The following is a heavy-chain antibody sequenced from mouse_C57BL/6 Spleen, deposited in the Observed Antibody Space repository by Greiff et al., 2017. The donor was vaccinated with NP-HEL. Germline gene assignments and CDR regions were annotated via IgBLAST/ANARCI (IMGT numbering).Heavy chain of an antibody. Sequence: QVQLQQPGAELVKPGASVKMSCKASGYTFTSYWITWVKQRPGQGLEWIGDIYPGSGSTNYNEKFKSKATLTVDTSSSTAYMHLSSLATEDSAVYYCARWGSVGAYFDYWGQGTTLTVSS. CDR2: IYPGSGST. CDR3: ARWGSVGAYFDY. CDR1: GYTFTSYW. V-gene: IGHV1-55*01. J-gene: IGHJ2*01.